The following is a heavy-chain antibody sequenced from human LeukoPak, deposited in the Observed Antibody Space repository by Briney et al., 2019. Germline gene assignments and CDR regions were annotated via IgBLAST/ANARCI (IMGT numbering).Heavy chain of an antibody. CDR3: ARESITGDRDFDY. CDR2: ISSGSRTI. V-gene: IGHV3-48*01. Sequence: GGSLRLSCAASGSSFSSYSMNWVRQAPGRGLEWISYISSGSRTIFYADSVKGRFTIFRDNAKNSLYLLMNSLRADDTAVYYCARESITGDRDFDYWGQGTLITVSS. CDR1: GSSFSSYS. D-gene: IGHD7-27*01. J-gene: IGHJ4*02.